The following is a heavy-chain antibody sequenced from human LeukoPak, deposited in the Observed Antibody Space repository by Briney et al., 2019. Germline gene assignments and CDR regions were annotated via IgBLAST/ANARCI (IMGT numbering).Heavy chain of an antibody. J-gene: IGHJ4*02. V-gene: IGHV3-23*01. D-gene: IGHD6-19*01. Sequence: GGSLRLSCAASGFTFSDYAMSWVRQAPGQGLEWVSTISDDGSGTYYADSVKGRFTISRDNSKNTLYLQMNSLRAEDTAVYYCATRSSGGYFDYWGQGTLVTVSS. CDR2: ISDDGSGT. CDR1: GFTFSDYA. CDR3: ATRSSGGYFDY.